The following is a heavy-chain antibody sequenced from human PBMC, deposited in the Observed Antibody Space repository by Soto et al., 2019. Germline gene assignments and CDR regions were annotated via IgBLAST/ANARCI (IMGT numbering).Heavy chain of an antibody. Sequence: SVKVSCKASGGTFSSYAISWVRQAPGQGLEWMGGIIPIFGTANYAQKFQGRVTITADKSTSTAYMELSSLRSEDTAVYYCARDVGSIYCSSTSCYTYAVVWFDPWGQGTLVTVSS. CDR2: IIPIFGTA. D-gene: IGHD2-2*02. CDR3: ARDVGSIYCSSTSCYTYAVVWFDP. J-gene: IGHJ5*02. CDR1: GGTFSSYA. V-gene: IGHV1-69*06.